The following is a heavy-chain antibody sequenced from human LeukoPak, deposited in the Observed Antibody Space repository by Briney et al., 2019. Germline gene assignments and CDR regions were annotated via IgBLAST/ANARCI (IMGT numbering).Heavy chain of an antibody. CDR1: GGSFSGYY. CDR3: ARGVSDQN. J-gene: IGHJ4*02. CDR2: ISHSGST. V-gene: IGHV4-34*01. Sequence: PSETLSLTCAAYGGSFSGYYWSWIRQSPGKGLEWIGEISHSGSTYYNPSPKSRVTISLDTSKNQFSLKLTSVTAADTAVYYCARGVSDQNWGQGTLVTVSS.